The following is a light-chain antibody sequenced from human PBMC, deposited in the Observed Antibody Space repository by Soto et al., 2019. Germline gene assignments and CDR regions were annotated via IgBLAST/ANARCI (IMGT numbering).Light chain of an antibody. J-gene: IGLJ2*01. CDR2: SNN. CDR3: AAWDDSLNGWV. Sequence: QSVLTQPPSASGTPGQRVTISCSGSSSNIGSNTVNWYQQLPGTAPKLLIYSNNQRPSGVPDRFSGSKSGTSASLAISGLQSEDXADYYCAAWDDSLNGWVFGGGTQLT. V-gene: IGLV1-44*01. CDR1: SSNIGSNT.